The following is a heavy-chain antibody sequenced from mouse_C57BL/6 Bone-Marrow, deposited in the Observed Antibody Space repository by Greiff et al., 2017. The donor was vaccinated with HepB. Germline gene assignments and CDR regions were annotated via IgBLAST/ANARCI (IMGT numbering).Heavy chain of an antibody. V-gene: IGHV5-12*01. CDR2: ISNGGGST. CDR1: GFTFSDYY. CDR3: ARHYYTRDYYAMDY. Sequence: EVKVVESGGGLVQPGGSLKLSCAASGFTFSDYYMYWVRQTPEKRLEWVAYISNGGGSTYYPDTVKGRFTISRDNAKNTLYLQMSRLKSEDTAMYYCARHYYTRDYYAMDYWGQGTSVTVSS. D-gene: IGHD2-12*01. J-gene: IGHJ4*01.